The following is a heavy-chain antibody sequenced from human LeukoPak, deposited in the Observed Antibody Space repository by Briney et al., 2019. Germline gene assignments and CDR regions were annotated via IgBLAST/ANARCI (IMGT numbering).Heavy chain of an antibody. D-gene: IGHD3-10*01. J-gene: IGHJ5*02. CDR3: ARAKRSRDWFDP. CDR1: GGSFSGYY. V-gene: IGHV4-34*01. CDR2: INHSGST. Sequence: SETLSLTCAVYGGSFSGYYWSWIRQPPGKGLEWIGEINHSGSTNYNPSLKSRVTISVDTSKNQFSLKLSSVTAADTAVYYCARAKRSRDWFDPWGQGTLVIVSS.